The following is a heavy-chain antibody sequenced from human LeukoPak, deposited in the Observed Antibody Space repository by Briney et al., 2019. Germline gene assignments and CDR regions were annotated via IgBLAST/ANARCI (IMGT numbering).Heavy chain of an antibody. V-gene: IGHV3-7*01. D-gene: IGHD3-16*01. CDR1: GFTFSSYW. J-gene: IGHJ4*02. Sequence: GGSLRLSCAPSGFTFSSYWMSWVRQAPGKGLEWVANIKQDGSEKYYVDFVKGRFTISRDNAKNSLYLQMNSLRAEDTALYYCASGRQLGYWGQGTLVTVSS. CDR2: IKQDGSEK. CDR3: ASGRQLGY.